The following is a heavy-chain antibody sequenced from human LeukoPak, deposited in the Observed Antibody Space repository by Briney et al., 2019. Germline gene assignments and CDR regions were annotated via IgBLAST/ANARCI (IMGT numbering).Heavy chain of an antibody. CDR2: IIPIFGTA. CDR1: GGTFSSYA. CDR3: AKDILEAGLFFDY. J-gene: IGHJ4*02. D-gene: IGHD6-13*01. V-gene: IGHV1-69*13. Sequence: ASVKVSCKASGGTFSSYAISWVRQAPGQGLEWMGGIIPIFGTANYAQKFQGRVTITADESTSTAYMELSSLRSEDTAVYYCAKDILEAGLFFDYWGLGTLVTVSS.